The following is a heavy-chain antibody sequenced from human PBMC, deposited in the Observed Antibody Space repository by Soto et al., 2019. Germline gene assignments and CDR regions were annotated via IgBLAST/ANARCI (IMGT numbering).Heavy chain of an antibody. CDR2: ISSRSSTI. D-gene: IGHD2-8*01. CDR3: ASGTNGTVFVY. J-gene: IGHJ4*02. V-gene: IGHV3-11*01. CDR1: GFTFSDYY. Sequence: GGSLRLSCAASGFTFSDYYMSWIRQAPGKGLEWVSYISSRSSTIFYADSVKGRFTISRDNVKNSLYLQMNSLRAEDTAVYYCASGTNGTVFVYWGQGILVTVSS.